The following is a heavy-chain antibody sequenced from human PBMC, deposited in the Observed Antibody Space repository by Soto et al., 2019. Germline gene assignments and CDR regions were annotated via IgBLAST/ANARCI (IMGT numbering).Heavy chain of an antibody. J-gene: IGHJ4*02. Sequence: GGSLRLSCAASGFSFSSYSMNWVRQAPGQGLEWISYITSGSTSIYYGDSVKGRFTISRDNAKNLLYLQMSSLRDEDTAVYYCARSCSRAGCYRQIDFWGQGAQVTVST. CDR3: ARSCSRAGCYRQIDF. D-gene: IGHD2-15*01. V-gene: IGHV3-48*02. CDR2: ITSGSTSI. CDR1: GFSFSSYS.